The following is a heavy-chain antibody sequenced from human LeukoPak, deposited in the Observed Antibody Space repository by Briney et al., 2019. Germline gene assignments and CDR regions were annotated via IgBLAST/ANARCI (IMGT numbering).Heavy chain of an antibody. CDR2: IWYDGTNK. J-gene: IGHJ4*02. D-gene: IGHD3-10*01. Sequence: GGSLRLSCAASGFTFSSYGMHRVRQAPGKGLEWVAVIWYDGTNKYYADSVKGRFTISRDNSKNTLYLQMNSLRAEDTAVYYCARDGEFSYFDYWGQGTLVTVSS. CDR3: ARDGEFSYFDY. V-gene: IGHV3-33*01. CDR1: GFTFSSYG.